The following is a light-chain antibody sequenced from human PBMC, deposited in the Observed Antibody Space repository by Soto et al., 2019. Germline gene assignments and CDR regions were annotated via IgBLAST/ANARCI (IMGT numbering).Light chain of an antibody. J-gene: IGKJ5*01. V-gene: IGKV3-11*01. CDR1: QSFRGL. CDR3: QQRSNWPIT. CDR2: DAS. Sequence: EVVLTQSPVTLSLSPGERATLSCRASQSFRGLLAWYQQKPGQAPRLLIYDASNRATGIPARFSGGGSGTDFTLTISSLEPEDFAVYYCQQRSNWPITFGQGTRLEIK.